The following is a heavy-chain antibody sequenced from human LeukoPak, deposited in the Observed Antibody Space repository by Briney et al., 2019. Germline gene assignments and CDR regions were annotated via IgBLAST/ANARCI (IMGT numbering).Heavy chain of an antibody. CDR3: AELGITMIGGV. Sequence: GGPLRLSCAASGFTFSSYEMNWVRQAPGKGLEWVSYISISGITIYYADSVKGRFTISRDNAKTSLYLQMNSLRAEDTAVYYCAELGITMIGGVWGKGNTVTISS. CDR1: GFTFSSYE. J-gene: IGHJ6*01. CDR2: ISISGITI. D-gene: IGHD3-10*02. V-gene: IGHV3-48*03.